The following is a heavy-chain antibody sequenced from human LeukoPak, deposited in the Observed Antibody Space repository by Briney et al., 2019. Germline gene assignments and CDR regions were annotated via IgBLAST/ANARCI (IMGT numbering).Heavy chain of an antibody. CDR1: GXXXXXXX. Sequence: GGSLRLSCAXXGXXXXXXXXXXXXXAXXXXLXXXXXIXSRXATXXXAXSVRXRXTISXDNAKKSVFLQMNSLRAEXTAVYYCAKGYYDYGMDVWGQGTTVTVSS. CDR3: AKGYYDYGMDV. CDR2: IXSRXATX. J-gene: IGHJ6*02. V-gene: IGHV3-48*04.